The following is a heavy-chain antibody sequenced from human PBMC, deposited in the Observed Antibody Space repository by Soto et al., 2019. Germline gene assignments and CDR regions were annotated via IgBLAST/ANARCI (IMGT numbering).Heavy chain of an antibody. CDR2: IYYSGST. CDR3: ARGHYDSSGYYFYYFDY. V-gene: IGHV4-30-4*01. J-gene: IGHJ4*02. D-gene: IGHD3-22*01. Sequence: SETLSLTCTVSGGSISSGDYYWSWIRQPPGKGLEWIGYIYYSGSTYYNPSLKSRVTISVDTSKNQFSLKLSSVTAADTAVYYCARGHYDSSGYYFYYFDYWGQGTLVTVSS. CDR1: GGSISSGDYY.